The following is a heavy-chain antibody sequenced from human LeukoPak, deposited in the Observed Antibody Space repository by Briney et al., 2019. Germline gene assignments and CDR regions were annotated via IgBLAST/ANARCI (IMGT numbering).Heavy chain of an antibody. CDR2: IYTSGST. V-gene: IGHV4-4*07. CDR3: ASSCSTSCYYDAFDI. D-gene: IGHD2-2*01. J-gene: IGHJ3*02. CDR1: GGSISSYY. Sequence: PSETLSLTCTVSGGSISSYYWSWIRQHAGKGLEWIGRIYTSGSTNYNPSLKSRVTMSVDTSKNQFSLKLSSVTAADTAVYYCASSCSTSCYYDAFDIWGQGTMVTVSS.